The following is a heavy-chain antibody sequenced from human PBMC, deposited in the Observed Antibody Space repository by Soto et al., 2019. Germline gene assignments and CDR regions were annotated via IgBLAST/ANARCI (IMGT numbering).Heavy chain of an antibody. Sequence: ASVKVSFKASGYTFTSYYMHWVRQAPGQGLEWMGIINPSGGSTSYAQKFQGRVTMTRDASTSTVYMELSSLRSEDTAVYYCARGFIRTGQDFAGDAFDIWGQGTMVTVSS. D-gene: IGHD3-3*01. J-gene: IGHJ3*02. CDR1: GYTFTSYY. V-gene: IGHV1-46*03. CDR2: INPSGGST. CDR3: ARGFIRTGQDFAGDAFDI.